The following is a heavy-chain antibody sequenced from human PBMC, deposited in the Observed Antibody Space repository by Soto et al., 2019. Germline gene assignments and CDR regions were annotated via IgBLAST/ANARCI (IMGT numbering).Heavy chain of an antibody. V-gene: IGHV1-18*01. J-gene: IGHJ3*02. D-gene: IGHD3-3*01. CDR3: ARVLSERITIFGVVIRSGAFDI. CDR1: GYTFTSYG. CDR2: ISAYNGNT. Sequence: QVQLVQSGAEVKKPGASVKVSCKASGYTFTSYGISWVRQAPGQGLEWMGWISAYNGNTNYAQKLQGRVTMTTDTSTSTAYMELRSLRSDDTAVYYCARVLSERITIFGVVIRSGAFDIWGQGTMVTVSS.